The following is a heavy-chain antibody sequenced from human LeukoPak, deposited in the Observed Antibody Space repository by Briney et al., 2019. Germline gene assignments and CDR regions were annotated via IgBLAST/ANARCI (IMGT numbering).Heavy chain of an antibody. CDR2: IYSGGST. J-gene: IGHJ6*02. CDR1: GFTVSSNY. Sequence: PGGSLRLSCAASGFTVSSNYMSWVRQAPGKGLEWVSVIYSGGSTYYADSVKGRFTISRDNSKNTLYLQMNSLRAEDTAVYYCAKDGGIQLWSITYGMDVWGQGTTVTVSS. CDR3: AKDGGIQLWSITYGMDV. D-gene: IGHD5-18*01. V-gene: IGHV3-53*01.